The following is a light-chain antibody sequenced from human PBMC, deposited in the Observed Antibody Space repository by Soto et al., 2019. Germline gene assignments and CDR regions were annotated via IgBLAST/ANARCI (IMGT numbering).Light chain of an antibody. J-gene: IGKJ1*01. CDR1: QSIINW. CDR2: KAS. V-gene: IGKV1-5*03. Sequence: DIQMTQSPSTLSASAGDRVTITFRASQSIINWLGWYQQKPGKAPKLLIYKASSLESGVPSRFSGSGSGTDFTLTINRLQPDDFATYYCQHYNSFPWTFGQGTKVDIK. CDR3: QHYNSFPWT.